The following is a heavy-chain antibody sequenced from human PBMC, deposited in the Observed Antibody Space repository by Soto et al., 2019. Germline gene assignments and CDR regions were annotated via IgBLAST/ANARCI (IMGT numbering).Heavy chain of an antibody. CDR3: AVTATHNSFDP. D-gene: IGHD2-21*02. J-gene: IGHJ5*02. CDR2: INHSGIA. V-gene: IGHV4-34*01. CDR1: GGSFGAYF. Sequence: QVQLQQWGAGLLKPSETLPLTCAVSGGSFGAYFWNWIRQSPRKGLEWIVEINHSGIANYNPSLKSRVVASVDSSKNQLFLNLRSVTAADTAVYYCAVTATHNSFDPWGQGTLVTVSS.